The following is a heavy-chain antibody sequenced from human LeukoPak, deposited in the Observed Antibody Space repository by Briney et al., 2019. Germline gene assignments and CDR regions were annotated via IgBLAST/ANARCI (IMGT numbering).Heavy chain of an antibody. D-gene: IGHD4-11*01. J-gene: IGHJ4*02. CDR2: ISAYNGNT. CDR3: ARGRTTGEFDY. CDR1: GYTSTSYG. Sequence: GASVKVSCKASGYTSTSYGISWVRQAPGQGLEWMGWISAYNGNTNYAQKLQGRVTMTTDTSTSTASMDLSSLISDDTAVYYCARGRTTGEFDYWGQGTLVTVSS. V-gene: IGHV1-18*01.